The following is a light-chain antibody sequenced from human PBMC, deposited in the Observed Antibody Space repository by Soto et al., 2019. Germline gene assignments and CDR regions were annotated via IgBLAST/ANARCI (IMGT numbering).Light chain of an antibody. J-gene: IGKJ3*01. CDR2: GAS. CDR1: HSVSSSY. V-gene: IGKV3-20*01. CDR3: QQYGSSPFT. Sequence: EIVLTQSPGTLSLSPGERATLSCRASHSVSSSYLAWYQQKPGQAPRLLIYGASSRATGIPARFSGSGSGTDITLTISRLEPEDFAVYYCQQYGSSPFTFGPGTKVDIK.